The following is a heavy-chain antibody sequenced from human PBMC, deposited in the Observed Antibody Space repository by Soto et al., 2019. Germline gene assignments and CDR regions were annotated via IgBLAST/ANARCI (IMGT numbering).Heavy chain of an antibody. D-gene: IGHD5-18*01. V-gene: IGHV3-74*01. CDR1: GFTFSSYW. Sequence: EVQLVESGGGLVQPGGSLRLSCAASGFTFSSYWMHWVRQAPAKGLVWVSRINSDGSSTSYADSVKGRFTISRDNAKNTLYLQMHSLRAEDTAVYYCVRDGIPLRTLNDFYYWGQGTLVTVSS. J-gene: IGHJ4*02. CDR2: INSDGSST. CDR3: VRDGIPLRTLNDFYY.